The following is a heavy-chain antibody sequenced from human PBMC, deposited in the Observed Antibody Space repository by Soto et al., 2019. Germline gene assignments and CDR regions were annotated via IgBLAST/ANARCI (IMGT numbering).Heavy chain of an antibody. D-gene: IGHD6-13*01. CDR3: ARVYRFRGSSWYVDY. J-gene: IGHJ4*02. CDR1: GGSVSSGSYY. Sequence: PSETLSLTCTVSGGSVSSGSYYWSWIRQPPGKGLEWIGYIYYSGSTNYNPSLKSRVTISVDTSKNQFSLKLSSVTAADTAVYYCARVYRFRGSSWYVDYWGQGTLVTVSS. V-gene: IGHV4-61*01. CDR2: IYYSGST.